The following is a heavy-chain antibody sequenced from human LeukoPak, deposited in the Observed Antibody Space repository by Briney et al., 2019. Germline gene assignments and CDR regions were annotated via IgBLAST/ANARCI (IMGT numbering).Heavy chain of an antibody. D-gene: IGHD6-19*01. CDR1: GFTFSSYW. CDR2: IKQDGSEK. Sequence: GGSLRLSCAASGFTFSSYWMSWVRQAPGKGLEWVANIKQDGSEKYYVDSVKGRFTISRDNAKNSLYLQMNSLRAEDTAVYYCARERYSSGWYIIDPWVQGTLVTVS. V-gene: IGHV3-7*03. J-gene: IGHJ5*02. CDR3: ARERYSSGWYIIDP.